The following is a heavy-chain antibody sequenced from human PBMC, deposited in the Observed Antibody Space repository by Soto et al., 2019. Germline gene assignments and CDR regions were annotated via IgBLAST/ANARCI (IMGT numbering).Heavy chain of an antibody. CDR3: ARDTTSAWTDY. CDR1: GFTFSDYY. J-gene: IGHJ4*02. Sequence: GGSLRLSCAASGFTFSDYYMTWIRQAPGKGLEWISYIGTSDSTIYYADSVKGRFTVSRDNAKNSLYLQMNSLRVEDTAVYYCARDTTSAWTDYWGQGTPVTLSS. CDR2: IGTSDSTI. D-gene: IGHD1-1*01. V-gene: IGHV3-11*01.